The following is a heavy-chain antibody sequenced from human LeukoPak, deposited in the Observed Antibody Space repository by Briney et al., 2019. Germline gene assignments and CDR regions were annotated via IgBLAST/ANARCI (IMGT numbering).Heavy chain of an antibody. CDR2: ISYDGSNK. Sequence: PGGSLRLSCAASGFTFSSYAMHWVRQAPGKGLEWVAVISYDGSNKYNADSVKGRFTISRDNSKNTLYLQMNSLRAEDTAVYYCARDEYSSSGDYWGQGTLVTVSS. J-gene: IGHJ4*02. D-gene: IGHD6-13*01. V-gene: IGHV3-30-3*01. CDR3: ARDEYSSSGDY. CDR1: GFTFSSYA.